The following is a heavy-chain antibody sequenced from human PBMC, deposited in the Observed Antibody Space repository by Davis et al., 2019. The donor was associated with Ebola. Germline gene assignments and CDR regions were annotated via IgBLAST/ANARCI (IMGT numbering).Heavy chain of an antibody. CDR3: ARWGLRGNYDSWSGSDYYFDY. J-gene: IGHJ4*02. D-gene: IGHD3-3*01. V-gene: IGHV3-7*01. CDR2: INQDGSEK. Sequence: GGSLRLSCSASGFTFSTYSMSWARQAPGKGLEWVANINQDGSEKYYVDSVKGRFTMSRDNAKNSLYLQLDSLRDDDTAVYYCARWGLRGNYDSWSGSDYYFDYWGQGTLVTVSS. CDR1: GFTFSTYS.